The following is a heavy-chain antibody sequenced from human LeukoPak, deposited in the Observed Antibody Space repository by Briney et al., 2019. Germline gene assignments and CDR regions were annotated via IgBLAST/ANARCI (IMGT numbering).Heavy chain of an antibody. CDR3: ARERREQQLPPYPRSVTYFDY. D-gene: IGHD4-23*01. CDR2: MYYSGST. CDR1: GGSISSSSYY. J-gene: IGHJ4*02. V-gene: IGHV4-39*07. Sequence: SETLSLTCTVSGGSISSSSYYWAWLRQPPGKGLEWIGSMYYSGSTYYNPSLKSRVTITVDTSKNQLSLKLRSVTAADTAVYYCARERREQQLPPYPRSVTYFDYWGQGTLVTVSS.